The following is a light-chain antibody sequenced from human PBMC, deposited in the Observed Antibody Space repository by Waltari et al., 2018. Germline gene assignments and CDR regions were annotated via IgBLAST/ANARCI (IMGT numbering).Light chain of an antibody. J-gene: IGKJ1*01. CDR3: QQSGTFPPT. CDR1: QDIRTW. Sequence: DIRMTQSPSSVSSSVRDRVTITCRASQDIRTWLAWYQQKPGKAPRLLIYHASGLQSGVPSRFSGSGSGTDFTLTISSLQPEDFATYSCQQSGTFPPTFGPGTKVEI. CDR2: HAS. V-gene: IGKV1-12*01.